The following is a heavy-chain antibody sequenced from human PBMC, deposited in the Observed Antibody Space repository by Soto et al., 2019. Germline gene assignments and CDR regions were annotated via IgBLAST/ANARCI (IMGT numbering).Heavy chain of an antibody. V-gene: IGHV6-1*01. CDR3: AKGDNLGPKTGYAFDP. CDR1: GDSVSSNTAS. J-gene: IGHJ5*02. CDR2: TYFRSKWYN. D-gene: IGHD5-12*01. Sequence: PSQTLSLTCAISGDSVSSNTASWNWIRQSPSRGLEWLGRTYFRSKWYNDYAVSVKSRIIINPDTSNNQFSLQLNSVTPEDTAAYFCAKGDNLGPKTGYAFDPCGQGIMFTVSS.